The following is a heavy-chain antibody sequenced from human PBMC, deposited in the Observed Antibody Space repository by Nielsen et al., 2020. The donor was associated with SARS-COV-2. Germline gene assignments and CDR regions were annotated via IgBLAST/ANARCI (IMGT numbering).Heavy chain of an antibody. CDR2: IDWDDDK. CDR3: ARISSPYYYYYMDV. Sequence: SGPTLVKPTQTLTLTCTFSGFSLSTSGMCASWIRQPPGKALEWLALIDWDDDKYYSTSLKTRLTISKDTSKNQVVLTMTNMDPVDTATYYCARISSPYYYYYMDVWGKGTTVTVSS. J-gene: IGHJ6*03. CDR1: GFSLSTSGMC. V-gene: IGHV2-70*01. D-gene: IGHD6-6*01.